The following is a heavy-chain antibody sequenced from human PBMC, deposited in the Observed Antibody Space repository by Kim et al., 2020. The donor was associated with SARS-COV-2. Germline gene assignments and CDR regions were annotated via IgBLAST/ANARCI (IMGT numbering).Heavy chain of an antibody. CDR2: ISSSGSTI. CDR1: GFTFSDYY. CDR3: ARDGNYDILTGTGGYFDL. J-gene: IGHJ2*01. V-gene: IGHV3-11*04. D-gene: IGHD3-9*01. Sequence: GGSLRLSCAASGFTFSDYYMSWIRQAPGKGLEWVSYISSSGSTIYYADSVKGRFTISRDNAKNSLYLQMNSLRAEDTAVYYCARDGNYDILTGTGGYFDLWGRGTLVTVSS.